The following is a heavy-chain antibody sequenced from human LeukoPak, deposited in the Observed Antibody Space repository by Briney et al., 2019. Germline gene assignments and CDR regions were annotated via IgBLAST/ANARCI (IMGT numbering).Heavy chain of an antibody. V-gene: IGHV1-18*01. Sequence: ASVKVSCKASGYSFTKYGISWVRQAPGQGLEWMGWISGYSGNTNYAPKLQGRVTMTTDTSTSTAYMELRSLTSAHTPTHSRARVGAPYGHPLEYDYCGQGTLVTVSS. CDR1: GYSFTKYG. D-gene: IGHD2/OR15-2a*01. J-gene: IGHJ4*02. CDR3: ARVGAPYGHPLEYDY. CDR2: ISGYSGNT.